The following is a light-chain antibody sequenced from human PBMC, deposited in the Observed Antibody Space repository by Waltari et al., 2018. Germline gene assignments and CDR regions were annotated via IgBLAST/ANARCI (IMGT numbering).Light chain of an antibody. CDR2: DAS. Sequence: VVLTQSPATLSVSPGESATISCRASQSVSNILAWYHQKPGQAPRLLIYDASTRASCIPARFRGSGSGTEFTLTINSLQSEDSATYYCQQYNRWPPITFGEGTRLDIK. J-gene: IGKJ5*01. CDR1: QSVSNI. CDR3: QQYNRWPPIT. V-gene: IGKV3D-15*01.